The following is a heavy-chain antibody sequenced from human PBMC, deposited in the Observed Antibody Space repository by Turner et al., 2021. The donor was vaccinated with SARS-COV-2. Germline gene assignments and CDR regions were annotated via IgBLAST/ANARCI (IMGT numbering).Heavy chain of an antibody. Sequence: EVQLVESGGGLVQPGGSLRLSCAASGFTFSTYEMNWVRQAPGKGREWVSYISSSGSTIYYADSVKGRFTISRDNAKNSLYLQMNSLRAEDTAIYYCAREYSSSSGKAFDYWGQGTLVTVSS. D-gene: IGHD6-6*01. V-gene: IGHV3-48*03. CDR2: ISSSGSTI. CDR3: AREYSSSSGKAFDY. CDR1: GFTFSTYE. J-gene: IGHJ4*02.